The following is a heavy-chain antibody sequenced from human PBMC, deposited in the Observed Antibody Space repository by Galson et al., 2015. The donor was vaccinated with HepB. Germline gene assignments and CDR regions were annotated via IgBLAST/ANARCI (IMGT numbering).Heavy chain of an antibody. J-gene: IGHJ4*02. Sequence: SLRLSCAASGFTFSRSWMHWVRQSPGKGLVWVSRINPDGSSTSYADSVQGRVTISRDNDRNTLHLQLDSPTDEDTALYFCVSTDWGAPYFWGQGTLVTVSS. CDR1: GFTFSRSW. CDR2: INPDGSST. CDR3: VSTDWGAPYF. D-gene: IGHD2/OR15-2a*01. V-gene: IGHV3-74*01.